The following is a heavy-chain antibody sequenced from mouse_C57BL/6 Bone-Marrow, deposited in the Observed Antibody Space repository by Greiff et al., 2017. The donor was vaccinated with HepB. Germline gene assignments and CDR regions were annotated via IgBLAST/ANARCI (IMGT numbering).Heavy chain of an antibody. CDR3: ARESPDYYGSSLDY. J-gene: IGHJ2*01. CDR2: INYDGSST. CDR1: GFTFSDYY. Sequence: VQLKESEGGLVQPGSSMKLSCTASGFTFSDYYMAWVRQVPEKGLEWVANINYDGSSTYYLDSLKSRFIISRDNAKNILYLQMSSLKSEDTATYYCARESPDYYGSSLDYWCQGTTLTVSS. D-gene: IGHD1-1*01. V-gene: IGHV5-16*01.